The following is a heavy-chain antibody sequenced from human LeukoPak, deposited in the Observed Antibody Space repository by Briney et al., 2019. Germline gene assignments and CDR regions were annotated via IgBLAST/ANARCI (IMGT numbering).Heavy chain of an antibody. CDR1: GFTFSDHY. CDR2: TRNKANSYTT. Sequence: PGGSLRLSCAASGFTFSDHYMDWVRQAPGKGLEWVGRTRNKANSYTTEYAASVKGSFTISRDDSKNSLYLQMSSLKTEDTAVYYCARVFGDTLGWDYMDVWGKGTTVTVPS. V-gene: IGHV3-72*01. J-gene: IGHJ6*03. CDR3: ARVFGDTLGWDYMDV. D-gene: IGHD2-21*02.